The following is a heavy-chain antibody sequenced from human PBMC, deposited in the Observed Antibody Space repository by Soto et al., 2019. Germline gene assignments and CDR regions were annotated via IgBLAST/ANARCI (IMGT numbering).Heavy chain of an antibody. J-gene: IGHJ4*02. CDR1: GDSLTRNY. CDR2: IHNGRST. Sequence: QVQLQESGPGLVKPSETLSLTCTVSGDSLTRNYWSWIRQPPGKGLEWLAYIHNGRSTNYNPSLMXXVXIXPDTSKSQFSLTLNSVTAADTAVYYCARTLSGGFDYWGQGTLVTVSS. V-gene: IGHV4-59*01. CDR3: ARTLSGGFDY.